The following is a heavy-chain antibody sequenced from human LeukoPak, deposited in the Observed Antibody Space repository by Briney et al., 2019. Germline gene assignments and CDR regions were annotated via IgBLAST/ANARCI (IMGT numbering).Heavy chain of an antibody. CDR1: GGSINYSGYS. D-gene: IGHD2-2*01. V-gene: IGHV4-30-2*01. J-gene: IGHJ4*02. CDR3: ARHYCSSTSCYQLDY. CDR2: TYHSGSA. Sequence: PSETLSLTCAVSGGSINYSGYSWSWIRQPPGQDLEWIGYTYHSGSAYYNPSLNSRVTISVDRSKNQFSLKLSSVTAADTAVYYCARHYCSSTSCYQLDYWGQGTLVTVSS.